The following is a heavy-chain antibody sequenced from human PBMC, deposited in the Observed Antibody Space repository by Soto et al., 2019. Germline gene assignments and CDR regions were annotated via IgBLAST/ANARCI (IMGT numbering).Heavy chain of an antibody. D-gene: IGHD2-15*01. V-gene: IGHV1-3*01. Sequence: ASVKVSCKASGYTFTSYAMHWVRQAPGQRLEWMGWINAGNGNTKYSQKFQGRVTITRDTSTSTAYMELISLRSEDTAVYYCARVGGYCSGGSCYSGYYYYGMDVWGQGTTVTVSS. CDR1: GYTFTSYA. J-gene: IGHJ6*02. CDR2: INAGNGNT. CDR3: ARVGGYCSGGSCYSGYYYYGMDV.